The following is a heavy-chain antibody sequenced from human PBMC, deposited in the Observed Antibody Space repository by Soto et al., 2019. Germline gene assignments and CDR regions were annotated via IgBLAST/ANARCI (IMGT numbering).Heavy chain of an antibody. CDR3: ARDSSGWNGDYYYGMDV. V-gene: IGHV4-31*03. J-gene: IGHJ6*02. CDR2: IYYSGST. D-gene: IGHD6-19*01. CDR1: GGSISSGGYY. Sequence: KTSETLSLTCTVSGGSISSGGYYWSWIRQHPGKGLEWIGYIYYSGSTYFTPSLKSRVTISVDTSKNQFSLKLSSVTAADMAVYYCARDSSGWNGDYYYGMDVWGQGTTVTVSS.